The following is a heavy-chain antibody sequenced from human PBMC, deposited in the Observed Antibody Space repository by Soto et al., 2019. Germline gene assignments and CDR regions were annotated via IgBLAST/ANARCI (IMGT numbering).Heavy chain of an antibody. D-gene: IGHD6-13*01. CDR1: GYSFTSYW. J-gene: IGHJ1*01. Sequence: PXESLKICCKGCGYSFTSYWISWVRQMPGKGLEWMGRIDPSDSYTNYSPSFQGHVTISADKSISTAYLQWSSLKASDTAMYYCARRRYSSSWYHYGYFQPWGQGTLVTVSS. V-gene: IGHV5-10-1*01. CDR2: IDPSDSYT. CDR3: ARRRYSSSWYHYGYFQP.